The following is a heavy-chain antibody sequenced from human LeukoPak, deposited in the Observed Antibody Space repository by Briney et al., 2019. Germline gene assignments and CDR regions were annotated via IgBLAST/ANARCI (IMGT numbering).Heavy chain of an antibody. CDR1: GYSISSGSY. V-gene: IGHV4-38-2*02. Sequence: AETLSLTCTVSGYSISSGSYWGWIRQPPGKGLEWIGSISHSGSPYYNPSLKSRVTISLDTSRNQFSLKLNSVTAADTAVYYCAKSNGYGLVDIWGQGTMVTVSS. CDR3: AKSNGYGLVDI. CDR2: ISHSGSP. J-gene: IGHJ3*02. D-gene: IGHD3-10*01.